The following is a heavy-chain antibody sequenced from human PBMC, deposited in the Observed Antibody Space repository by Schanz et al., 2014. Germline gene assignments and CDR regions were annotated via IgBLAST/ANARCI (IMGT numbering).Heavy chain of an antibody. CDR1: GFTVSNNY. V-gene: IGHV3-66*01. D-gene: IGHD3-3*01. CDR2: LYNNGAA. J-gene: IGHJ4*02. Sequence: EVQLGESGGGLVQPGGSLRLSCAASGFTVSNNYMSWVRQPPGKGLEWVSVLYNNGAAYYAESVRGRFAISRDNSKNTLYLQMNSLRAEDTAVYYCARDKGGYYPFDYWGQGTLVTVSS. CDR3: ARDKGGYYPFDY.